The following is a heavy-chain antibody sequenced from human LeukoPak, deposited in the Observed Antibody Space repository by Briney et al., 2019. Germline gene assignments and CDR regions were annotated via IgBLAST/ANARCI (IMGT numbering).Heavy chain of an antibody. J-gene: IGHJ6*03. Sequence: GESLKISCKGSGYSFTSYWIGWVRQMPGRGLEWMGIICPGDSDTRYSPSFQGQVTISADKSISTAYLQWSSLKASDTAMYYCARVLTDMLDFYYFYYMDVWGKGTTVTISS. CDR1: GYSFTSYW. CDR2: ICPGDSDT. V-gene: IGHV5-51*01. D-gene: IGHD3-16*01. CDR3: ARVLTDMLDFYYFYYMDV.